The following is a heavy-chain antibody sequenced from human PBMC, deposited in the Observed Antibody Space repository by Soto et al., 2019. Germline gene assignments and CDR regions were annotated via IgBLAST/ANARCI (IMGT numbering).Heavy chain of an antibody. J-gene: IGHJ4*02. Sequence: QLQLQESGSGLVKPSQTLSLTCAVSGGSISSGGYSCNWIRQPPGKGLEWIGYIYHSGSTYYNPSLKGRVTISVDRSKNQFSLKLSSVTAAETDVYYCARCGTTVTTFDYWGQGTLVTGSS. CDR1: GGSISSGGYS. CDR2: IYHSGST. CDR3: ARCGTTVTTFDY. D-gene: IGHD4-17*01. V-gene: IGHV4-30-2*01.